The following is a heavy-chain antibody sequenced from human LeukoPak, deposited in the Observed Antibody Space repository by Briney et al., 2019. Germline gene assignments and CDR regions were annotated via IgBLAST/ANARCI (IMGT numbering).Heavy chain of an antibody. Sequence: ASVKVSCKASGGTFISYAISWVRQAPGQGVEWMGRIIPIFGTANYAQKFQGRVTITTDESTSTAYMELSSLRSEDTAVYYCARGYGDYDFWSGYSLDAFDIWGQGTMVTVSS. J-gene: IGHJ3*02. V-gene: IGHV1-69*05. CDR1: GGTFISYA. CDR2: IIPIFGTA. D-gene: IGHD3-3*01. CDR3: ARGYGDYDFWSGYSLDAFDI.